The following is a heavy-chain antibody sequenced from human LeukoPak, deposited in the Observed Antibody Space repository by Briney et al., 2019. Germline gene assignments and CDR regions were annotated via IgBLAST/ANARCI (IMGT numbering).Heavy chain of an antibody. V-gene: IGHV3-30*04. Sequence: GGSLRLSCAATGVAFTIYPMHWVRQAPGKGLDSVAVISYDGTNKFYSDSVRGRFTISRDNSKSTLFLQMNSLRPEDTAVYYCRLAFVEASGGPIQDSFYIWGQGTMVTVSS. CDR2: ISYDGTNK. CDR3: RLAFVEASGGPIQDSFYI. D-gene: IGHD3-16*01. J-gene: IGHJ3*02. CDR1: GVAFTIYP.